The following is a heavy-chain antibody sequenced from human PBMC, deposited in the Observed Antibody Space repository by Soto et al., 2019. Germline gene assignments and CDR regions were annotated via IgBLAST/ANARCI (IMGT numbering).Heavy chain of an antibody. Sequence: AGGSLRLSCSASGFSFSAYSLNWVRQAPGKGLEWVSSIDSSGRYIFYADSVEGRFTISRDDAKTSVYLLMNSLRADDTGVYYCAAGGGSFDFWGQGTLVTVSS. J-gene: IGHJ4*02. CDR2: IDSSGRYI. D-gene: IGHD3-16*01. CDR1: GFSFSAYS. V-gene: IGHV3-21*01. CDR3: AAGGGSFDF.